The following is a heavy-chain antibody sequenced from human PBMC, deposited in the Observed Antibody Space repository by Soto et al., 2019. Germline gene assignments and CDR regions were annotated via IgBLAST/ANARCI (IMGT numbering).Heavy chain of an antibody. Sequence: GASVKVSCKASGYTFTSYGISWVRQAPGQGLEWMGWISAYNGNTNYAQKLQGRVTMTTDTSTSTAYMELRSLRSDDTAVYYCARGFEYCSGGSCSQYYLDYWGQGTLDTVSS. V-gene: IGHV1-18*01. J-gene: IGHJ4*02. D-gene: IGHD2-15*01. CDR1: GYTFTSYG. CDR3: ARGFEYCSGGSCSQYYLDY. CDR2: ISAYNGNT.